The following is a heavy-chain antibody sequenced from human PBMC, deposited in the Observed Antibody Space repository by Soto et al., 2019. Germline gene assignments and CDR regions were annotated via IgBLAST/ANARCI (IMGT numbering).Heavy chain of an antibody. CDR2: IYYSGST. J-gene: IGHJ4*02. CDR3: ARRGYSGYDDFDY. D-gene: IGHD5-12*01. CDR1: GGSISSGGYY. Sequence: QVQLQESGPGLVKPSQTLSLTCTVSGGSISSGGYYWSWIRQHPGKGLEWIGYIYYSGSTYYNPSLKSRVTISVDTSENQFSLKLSSVTAADTAVYYCARRGYSGYDDFDYWGQGTLVTVSS. V-gene: IGHV4-31*03.